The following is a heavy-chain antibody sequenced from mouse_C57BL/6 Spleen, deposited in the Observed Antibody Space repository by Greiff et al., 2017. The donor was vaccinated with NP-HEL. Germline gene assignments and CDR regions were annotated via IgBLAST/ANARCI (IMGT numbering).Heavy chain of an antibody. D-gene: IGHD2-4*01. CDR2: IDPYNSDT. V-gene: IGHV1-20*01. CDR3: ARCYYDDEHLAY. CDR1: GYSFTGYF. J-gene: IGHJ2*01. Sequence: EVQLQQSGPELVRPGDSVKISCKASGYSFTGYFMNWVMQSPGKSLEWIGRIDPYNSDTFYNQKFKGKATLTVDKSSSTAHMELRSLTSEDSAVYYCARCYYDDEHLAYWGQGTTLTVSS.